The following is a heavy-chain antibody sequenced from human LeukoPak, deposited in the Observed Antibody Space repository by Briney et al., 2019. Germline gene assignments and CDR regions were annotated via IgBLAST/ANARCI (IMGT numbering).Heavy chain of an antibody. D-gene: IGHD2-2*01. CDR1: GYSFTGHY. CDR2: INPNSGDT. Sequence: ASVMVSCKASGYSFTGHYMHWVRQAPGQGLEWMGWINPNSGDTNSAQKFQGRVTMTRDTSISTAYMELSTLTSDDSAVYYCASVSPSSDIVIVSAPFDPIDIWGQGTMVTVSS. J-gene: IGHJ3*02. V-gene: IGHV1-2*02. CDR3: ASVSPSSDIVIVSAPFDPIDI.